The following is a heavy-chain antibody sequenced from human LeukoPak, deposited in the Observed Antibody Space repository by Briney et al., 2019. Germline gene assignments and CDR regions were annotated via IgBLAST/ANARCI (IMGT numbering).Heavy chain of an antibody. J-gene: IGHJ4*02. CDR2: VNNKGNNK. CDR3: AKDVRGGPILGAGSVDF. Sequence: PGRSLRLSWAATRFTVSRYAMGWVRHAPGKGREWVSAVNNKGNNKYYADSVKGRFTISRDNSKNTLYLQMDSLRAEDTAVYYCAKDVRGGPILGAGSVDFWGQGTVVTVSS. D-gene: IGHD1-26*01. CDR1: RFTVSRYA. V-gene: IGHV3-23*05.